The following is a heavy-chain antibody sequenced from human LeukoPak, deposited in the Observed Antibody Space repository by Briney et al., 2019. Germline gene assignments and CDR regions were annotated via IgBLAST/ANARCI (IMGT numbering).Heavy chain of an antibody. CDR1: GYTFTGYY. CDR2: INPNSGGT. J-gene: IGHJ6*02. Sequence: ASVKVSCKASGYTFTGYYMHWVRQAPGQGLEWMGWINPNSGGTNYAQKFQGRVTMTRDTSISTDYMELSRLRSDDTAVYYCARDHSSSWGWNGMDVWGQGTTVTVSS. V-gene: IGHV1-2*02. D-gene: IGHD6-13*01. CDR3: ARDHSSSWGWNGMDV.